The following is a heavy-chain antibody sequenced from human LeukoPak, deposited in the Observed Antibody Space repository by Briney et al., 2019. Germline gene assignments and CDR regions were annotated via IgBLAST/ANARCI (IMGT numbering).Heavy chain of an antibody. Sequence: PGGSLRLSCAASGFTFSSYWMHWVRQAPGKGLVWVSRINSDGSSTSYADSVKGRFTISRYNAKNTLYLQMNRLRAEDTAVYYCARGMWAVDAFDIWGQGTMVTVSS. V-gene: IGHV3-74*01. CDR3: ARGMWAVDAFDI. CDR1: GFTFSSYW. CDR2: INSDGSST. J-gene: IGHJ3*02. D-gene: IGHD1-26*01.